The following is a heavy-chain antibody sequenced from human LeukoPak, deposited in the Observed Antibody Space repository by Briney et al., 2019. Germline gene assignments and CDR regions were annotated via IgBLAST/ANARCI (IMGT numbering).Heavy chain of an antibody. Sequence: PGGSLRLSCAASGFSLSTYWMNWVRQAPGKGLEGVADIKADGSEKYYVDSVKGRFTISRDNAKNSLYLQVSSLRVEDTALYYCARGDYFDRAFDVWGQGTMVTVSS. CDR3: ARGDYFDRAFDV. CDR1: GFSLSTYW. D-gene: IGHD3-22*01. CDR2: IKADGSEK. V-gene: IGHV3-7*01. J-gene: IGHJ3*01.